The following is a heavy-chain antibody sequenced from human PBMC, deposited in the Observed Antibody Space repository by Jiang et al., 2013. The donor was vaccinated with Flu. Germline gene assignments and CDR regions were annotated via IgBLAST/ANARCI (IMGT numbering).Heavy chain of an antibody. CDR2: IRYDGSNK. CDR3: ARDYNYGGNEPLLDY. D-gene: IGHD4-23*01. J-gene: IGHJ4*02. CDR1: GFTFSNYG. Sequence: QLVESGEAWSEPGKSLRLSCVVSGFTFSNYGMHWVRQAPGKGLEWVAVIRYDGSNKHYAGSVKGRFTISRDDSKNTLYLQMNSLRAEDTALYYCARDYNYGGNEPLLDYWGQGNLVTVSS. V-gene: IGHV3-33*01.